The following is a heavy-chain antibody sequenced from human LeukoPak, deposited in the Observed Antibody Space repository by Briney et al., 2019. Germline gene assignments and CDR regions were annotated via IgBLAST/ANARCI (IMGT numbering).Heavy chain of an antibody. V-gene: IGHV4-4*07. J-gene: IGHJ4*02. CDR3: EGTDRLVGLFDY. CDR1: GGSISGYY. Sequence: SETLSLTCTVSGGSISGYYWSWIRQAAGKGLEWIGRIYTSGTTHDNPSLKSRVTMSVDTSKNQVSLKVSSVTAADTAVYYCEGTDRLVGLFDYWGQGTLVTVSS. D-gene: IGHD2-8*02. CDR2: IYTSGTT.